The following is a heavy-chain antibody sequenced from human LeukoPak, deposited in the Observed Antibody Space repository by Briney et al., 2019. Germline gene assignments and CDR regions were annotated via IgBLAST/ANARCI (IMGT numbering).Heavy chain of an antibody. CDR1: GYDFTSYW. D-gene: IGHD3-10*01. V-gene: IGHV5-51*01. J-gene: IGHJ4*02. CDR3: ARRGSGSYYRDFFDY. CDR2: IYPGDSDM. Sequence: GLARQISSHGSGYDFTSYWIGWVRPMPGKGMEWMGIIYPGDSDMRYSPSFQCRVTISADKSMTTAYLQWSSLKASDTAMYYCARRGSGSYYRDFFDYWGQGTLATVSS.